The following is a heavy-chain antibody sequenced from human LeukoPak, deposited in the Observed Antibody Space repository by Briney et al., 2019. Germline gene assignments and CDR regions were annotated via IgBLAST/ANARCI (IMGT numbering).Heavy chain of an antibody. D-gene: IGHD3-10*01. CDR3: AREAVHYGSGSHDY. CDR1: GGSISSYY. CDR2: MHSSGST. J-gene: IGHJ4*02. Sequence: KPSETLSLTCTVSGGSISSYYWSWIRQPAGKGLDWIWRMHSSGSTNYNPSIKSRVTMSLDTSKNQFSLKVDSVTAADTAMYYCAREAVHYGSGSHDYWGQGTLVAVSS. V-gene: IGHV4-4*07.